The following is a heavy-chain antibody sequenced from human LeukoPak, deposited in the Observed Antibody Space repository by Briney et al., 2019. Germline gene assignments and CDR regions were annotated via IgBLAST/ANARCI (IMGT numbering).Heavy chain of an antibody. CDR2: ISNTGGST. CDR1: GFSFNTYA. CDR3: AQQVGYCSSGSCYFTY. Sequence: GGSLRLSCAASGFSFNTYAMSWVRQAPGKGLEWVSAISNTGGSTYYADSVKGRFTISRDKSKNTLSLQMSSLRAEDTAVYYCAQQVGYCSSGSCYFTYWGQGTLVTVSS. V-gene: IGHV3-23*01. D-gene: IGHD2-15*01. J-gene: IGHJ1*01.